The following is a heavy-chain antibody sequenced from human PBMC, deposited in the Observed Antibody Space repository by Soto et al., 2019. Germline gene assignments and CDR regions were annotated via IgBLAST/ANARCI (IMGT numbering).Heavy chain of an antibody. CDR3: ARLVYDTRINYMYSEF. CDR2: IFHDGTA. V-gene: IGHV4-4*01. J-gene: IGHJ4*02. Sequence: PAETLSLTCAVSGVSISSGNWWTWVRPSPQRGLEYIGEIFHDGTANYYPSFERRVAISVDTSKNQFSLKLTSVTAADTAIYFCARLVYDTRINYMYSEFWGQGTMVNVSS. D-gene: IGHD2-8*01. CDR1: GVSISSGNW.